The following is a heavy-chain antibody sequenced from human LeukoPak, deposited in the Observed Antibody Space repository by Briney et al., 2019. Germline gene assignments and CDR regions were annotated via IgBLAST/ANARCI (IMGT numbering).Heavy chain of an antibody. CDR2: VKQDGSGK. CDR1: GFTFSSYW. Sequence: GGSLRLSCAASGFTFSSYWMSWVRQAPGKGLEGVANVKQDGSGKYYVDSVKGRFTISRDNAKNSLYLQMNSLRAEDTAVYYCARDADYGDYSDSAFDIWGQGTMVTVSS. J-gene: IGHJ3*02. CDR3: ARDADYGDYSDSAFDI. V-gene: IGHV3-7*01. D-gene: IGHD4-17*01.